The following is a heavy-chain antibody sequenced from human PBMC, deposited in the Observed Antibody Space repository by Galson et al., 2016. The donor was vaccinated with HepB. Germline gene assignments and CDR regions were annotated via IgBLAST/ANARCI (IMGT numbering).Heavy chain of an antibody. D-gene: IGHD3-3*01. CDR1: GFTFSTYA. V-gene: IGHV3-23*01. J-gene: IGHJ4*02. Sequence: SLRLSCAASGFTFSTYAMSWVRQAPGKGLEWLSVISGSGGGTKYADSVKGRFTISRDNSKNTLYLQMNSLRAEDTAIYYCAKVLEHGRGDFGGQGTLVTVAS. CDR2: ISGSGGGT. CDR3: AKVLEHGRGDF.